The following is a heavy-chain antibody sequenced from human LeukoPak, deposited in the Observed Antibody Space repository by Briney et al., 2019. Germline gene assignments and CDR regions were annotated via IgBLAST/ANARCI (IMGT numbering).Heavy chain of an antibody. CDR3: ASFAAAPGGRDY. D-gene: IGHD1-26*01. V-gene: IGHV4-34*01. CDR1: GGSFSGYY. Sequence: SETLSLTCAVYGGSFSGYYWSWIRQPPGKGLEWIGEINHSGSTNYNPSLKSRVTISVDTSKYQFSLKLSSVTAADTAVYYCASFAAAPGGRDYWGQGTLVTVSS. CDR2: INHSGST. J-gene: IGHJ4*02.